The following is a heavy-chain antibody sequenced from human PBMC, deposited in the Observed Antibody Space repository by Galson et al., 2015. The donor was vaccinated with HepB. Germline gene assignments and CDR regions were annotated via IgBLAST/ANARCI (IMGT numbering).Heavy chain of an antibody. Sequence: SLRLSCAASGFIFSNLWMTWVRQAPGKGLEWLGHIKSRVDGGTADYAAPVKGRFSISRDDSKSSLYLQMNSLKSEDTAVYYCATDVPFTGGGALHIWGQGTMVTVSS. J-gene: IGHJ3*02. CDR1: GFIFSNLW. D-gene: IGHD3-16*01. CDR2: IKSRVDGGTA. CDR3: ATDVPFTGGGALHI. V-gene: IGHV3-15*01.